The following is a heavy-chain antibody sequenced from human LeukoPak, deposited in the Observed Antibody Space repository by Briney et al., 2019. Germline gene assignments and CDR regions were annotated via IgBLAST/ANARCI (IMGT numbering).Heavy chain of an antibody. D-gene: IGHD3-9*01. CDR1: GFTFSSYE. CDR3: ARDGGYYDILTGYLSPYFDY. J-gene: IGHJ4*02. Sequence: GGSLRLSCAASGFTFSSYEMNWVRQAPGKGLEGGTFISSSGSNIYYADFVKGRFTIPRDNAKNSLYLQMNRLRAEDTAVYYCARDGGYYDILTGYLSPYFDYWGQGTLVTVSS. CDR2: ISSSGSNI. V-gene: IGHV3-48*03.